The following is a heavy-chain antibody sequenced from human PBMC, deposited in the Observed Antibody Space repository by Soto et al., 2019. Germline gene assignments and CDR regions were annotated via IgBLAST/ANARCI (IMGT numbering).Heavy chain of an antibody. CDR1: GYTFTSHG. V-gene: IGHV1-8*02. CDR2: MNPNSGNT. CDR3: ARVGWGRIFGVVISNYYYGMDV. D-gene: IGHD3-3*01. Sequence: ASVKVSCKASGYTFTSHGINWVRQATGQRLERMGWMNPNSGNTGYAQKFQGRVTMTRNTSISTAYMELSSLRSEDTAVYYCARVGWGRIFGVVISNYYYGMDVWGQGTTVTVSS. J-gene: IGHJ6*02.